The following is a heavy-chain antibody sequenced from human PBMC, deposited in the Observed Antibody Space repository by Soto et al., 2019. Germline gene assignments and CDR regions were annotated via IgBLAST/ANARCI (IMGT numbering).Heavy chain of an antibody. CDR2: IYYSGST. D-gene: IGHD2-15*01. Sequence: QVQLQESGPGLVKPSQTLSLPCTVSGGSISRGGYYWSWIRQHPGKGLEWIGYIYYSGSTYYNPSPKIRVTVSVDTAKDLFALKLSSVTAADTAVYYCARDTTAVVVAATTAVQAFDIWGQGTMVTVSS. CDR3: ARDTTAVVVAATTAVQAFDI. CDR1: GGSISRGGYY. J-gene: IGHJ3*02. V-gene: IGHV4-31*03.